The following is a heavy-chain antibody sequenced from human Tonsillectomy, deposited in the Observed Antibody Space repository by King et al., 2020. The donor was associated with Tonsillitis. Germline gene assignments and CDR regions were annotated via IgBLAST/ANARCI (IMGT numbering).Heavy chain of an antibody. Sequence: VQLVESGGGVVHPGESLRLSCAASGFTFSTNDMHWVRQAPDKGLEWVAFIQYDGTKKYYADSVKGRFTISRDNSKNTLYLQMNNLRADDTAVYYCAKDTFTSMVVAAYYGMDVWGQGTTVTVSS. CDR3: AKDTFTSMVVAAYYGMDV. V-gene: IGHV3-30*02. J-gene: IGHJ6*02. D-gene: IGHD2-15*01. CDR2: IQYDGTKK. CDR1: GFTFSTND.